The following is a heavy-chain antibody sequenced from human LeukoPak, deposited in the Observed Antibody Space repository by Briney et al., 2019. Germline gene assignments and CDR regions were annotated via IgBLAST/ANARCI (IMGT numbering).Heavy chain of an antibody. J-gene: IGHJ4*02. CDR3: ARDRVAAAGTADY. CDR1: GFTLNELC. CDR2: ISAYNGNT. Sequence: ASVKVSCKVSGFTLNELCMHWVRQSPGKGLEWVGWISAYNGNTNYAQKLQGRVTMTTDTSTSTAYMELRSLRSDDTAVYYCARDRVAAAGTADYWGQGTLVTVSS. D-gene: IGHD6-13*01. V-gene: IGHV1-18*01.